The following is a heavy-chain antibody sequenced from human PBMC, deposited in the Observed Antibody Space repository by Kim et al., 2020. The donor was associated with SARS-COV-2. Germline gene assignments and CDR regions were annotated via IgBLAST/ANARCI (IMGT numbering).Heavy chain of an antibody. J-gene: IGHJ4*02. CDR3: ARQLPDGDIAAAGTDY. CDR1: GYSFTSYW. CDR2: IYPGDSDT. V-gene: IGHV5-51*01. Sequence: GESLKISCKGSGYSFTSYWIGWVRQMPGKGLEWMGIIYPGDSDTRYSPSFQGQVTISADKSISTAYLQWSSLKASDTAMYYCARQLPDGDIAAAGTDYWGQGTLVTVSS. D-gene: IGHD6-13*01.